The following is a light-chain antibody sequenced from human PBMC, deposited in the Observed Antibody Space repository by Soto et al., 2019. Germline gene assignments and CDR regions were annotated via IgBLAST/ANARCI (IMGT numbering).Light chain of an antibody. Sequence: EIVLTQSPGTLSLSPGERATLSCRASQSIRSHYLAWYQQKPGQAPRLLISGAHNRAPGIPDRFSGSESGTDFTLRISRLEPEDFAVYYCQQYSSSVTFGQGTKVEIK. CDR3: QQYSSSVT. CDR1: QSIRSHY. CDR2: GAH. V-gene: IGKV3-20*01. J-gene: IGKJ1*01.